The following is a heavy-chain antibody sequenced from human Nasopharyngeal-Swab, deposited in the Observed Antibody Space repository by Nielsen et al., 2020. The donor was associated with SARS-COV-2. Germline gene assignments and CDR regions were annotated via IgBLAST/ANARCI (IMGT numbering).Heavy chain of an antibody. Sequence: SETLSLTCAVSGGSISGSNWWSWVRQPPGKGLEWIGEHYHSGSTNYNPSLKSRVTISVDKSKNQFSLKLSSVTAADTAVYYCARDSSGGVYGVDVWGQGTTVTVSS. CDR3: ARDSSGGVYGVDV. CDR1: GGSISGSNW. J-gene: IGHJ6*02. V-gene: IGHV4-4*02. CDR2: HYHSGST. D-gene: IGHD6-19*01.